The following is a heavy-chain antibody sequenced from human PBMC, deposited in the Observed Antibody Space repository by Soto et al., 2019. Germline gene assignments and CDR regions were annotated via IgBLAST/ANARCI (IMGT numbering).Heavy chain of an antibody. D-gene: IGHD3-3*02. CDR2: IWYDGHKE. Sequence: QVQLVESGGGVVQPEKSLRLSCAASGFIFSNYGMHWVRQAPGKGLEWVAVIWYDGHKEYYADSVKGRFIISRDNSRNTGYLQMNSLRAEDTAVYYCARERAVDYYHWLDPWGQGTLVTVSS. CDR3: ARERAVDYYHWLDP. J-gene: IGHJ5*02. CDR1: GFIFSNYG. V-gene: IGHV3-33*01.